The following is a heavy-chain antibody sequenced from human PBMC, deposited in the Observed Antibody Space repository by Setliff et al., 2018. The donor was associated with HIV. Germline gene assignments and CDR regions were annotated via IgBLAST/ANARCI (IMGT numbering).Heavy chain of an antibody. CDR1: GGSISSYY. V-gene: IGHV4-4*07. D-gene: IGHD2-2*01. CDR3: ARSMRGYCSDTSCRTFDH. J-gene: IGHJ4*02. CDR2: IYSSGST. Sequence: SETLSLTCTVSGGSISSYYWSWIRQSAGKGLEWIGRIYSSGSTKYNPSLKSRVTMSVNTAKNQFFLMLSSVTAADTAVYYCARSMRGYCSDTSCRTFDHWGQGTLVTVSS.